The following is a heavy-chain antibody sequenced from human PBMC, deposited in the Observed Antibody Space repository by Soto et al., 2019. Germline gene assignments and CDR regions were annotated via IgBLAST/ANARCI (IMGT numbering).Heavy chain of an antibody. V-gene: IGHV4-31*03. Sequence: PSETLSLTCTVSGGSISSGGYYWSRIRQHPGKGLEWIGYIYYSGSTYYNLSLKSRVTISVDTSKNQFSLKLSSVTAADTAVYYCARDRECSGGTCYNYFDYWGQGTLVTVSS. CDR2: IYYSGST. J-gene: IGHJ4*02. D-gene: IGHD2-15*01. CDR3: ARDRECSGGTCYNYFDY. CDR1: GGSISSGGYY.